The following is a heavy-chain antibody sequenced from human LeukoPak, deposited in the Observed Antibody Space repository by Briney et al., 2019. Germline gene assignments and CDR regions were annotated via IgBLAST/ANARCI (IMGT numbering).Heavy chain of an antibody. CDR2: IIPILGIA. CDR3: ARDRPFDY. J-gene: IGHJ4*02. CDR1: GGTFSSYA. V-gene: IGHV1-69*10. Sequence: ASVKVSCKASGGTFSSYAISWVRQAPGQGLEWMGGIIPILGIANYAQKFQGRVTITADKSTSTAYMELRSLRSDDTAVYYCARDRPFDYWGQGTLVTVSS.